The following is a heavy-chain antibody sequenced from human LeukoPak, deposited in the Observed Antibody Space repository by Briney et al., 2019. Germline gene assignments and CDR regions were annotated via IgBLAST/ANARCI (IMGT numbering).Heavy chain of an antibody. J-gene: IGHJ5*02. V-gene: IGHV5-51*01. CDR1: GYSFTSYW. D-gene: IGHD3-3*01. Sequence: GESLKISCKGSGYSFTSYWIGWVRQMPGKGLEWMGIIYPGDSDTRYSPSFQGQVTISADKSISTAYLLWSSLKASDTAMYYCARLLYYDFWSGYYPKYNWFDPWGQGTLVTVSS. CDR2: IYPGDSDT. CDR3: ARLLYYDFWSGYYPKYNWFDP.